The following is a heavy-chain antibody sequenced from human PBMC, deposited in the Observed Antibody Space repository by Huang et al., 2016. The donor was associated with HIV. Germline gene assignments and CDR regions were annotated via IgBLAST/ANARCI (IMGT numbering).Heavy chain of an antibody. CDR1: GYSFTRQW. Sequence: EVQLVQSGAEMKRPGESLKISCTVSGYSFTRQWIGWVRQMPGKGPEWMGSIYPGDSDVKYSPTFQGQVTISADNSISTAYLQWKSLKVSDTAMYFCARPPTYSDDGGYYIDAFGVWGRGTMVTVS. J-gene: IGHJ3*01. CDR3: ARPPTYSDDGGYYIDAFGV. CDR2: IYPGDSDV. D-gene: IGHD2-21*02. V-gene: IGHV5-51*03.